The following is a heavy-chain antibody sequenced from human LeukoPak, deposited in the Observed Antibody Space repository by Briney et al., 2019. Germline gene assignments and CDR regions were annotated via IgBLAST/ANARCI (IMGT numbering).Heavy chain of an antibody. D-gene: IGHD6-19*01. V-gene: IGHV4-34*01. J-gene: IGHJ2*01. Sequence: SETLSLTCAVYGGSFSGYYWSWIRQPPGKGLEWIGEISHSGSTNYNPSLKSRVTISVNTSKNQFSLKLSSVTAADTAAYYCARQYRRWLVQYFDLWGRGTLVTVSS. CDR2: ISHSGST. CDR1: GGSFSGYY. CDR3: ARQYRRWLVQYFDL.